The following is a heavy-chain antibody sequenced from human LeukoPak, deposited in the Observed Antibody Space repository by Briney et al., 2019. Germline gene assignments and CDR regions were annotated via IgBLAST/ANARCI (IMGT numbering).Heavy chain of an antibody. CDR1: GFTFSDYY. V-gene: IGHV3-11*06. CDR2: ISSSSSYT. Sequence: GGSLRLSCAASGFTFSDYYMSWIRQAPGKGLKWVSYISSSSSYTNYADSVKGRFTISRDNAKNSLYLQMNSLRAEDTAVYYCARDGGAAAGTFEYYFDYWGQGTLVTVSS. J-gene: IGHJ4*02. CDR3: ARDGGAAAGTFEYYFDY. D-gene: IGHD6-13*01.